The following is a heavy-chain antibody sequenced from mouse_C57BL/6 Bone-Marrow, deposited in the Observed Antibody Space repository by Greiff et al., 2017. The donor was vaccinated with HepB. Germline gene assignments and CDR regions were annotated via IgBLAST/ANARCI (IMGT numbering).Heavy chain of an antibody. D-gene: IGHD4-1*01. J-gene: IGHJ2*01. Sequence: VQLKESGAELVRPGASVTLSCKASGYTFTDYEMHWVKQTPVHGLEWIGAIDPETGGTAYNQKFKGKAILTADKSSSTAYMELRSLTSEDSAVYYCTNPWDWGQGTTLTVSS. CDR1: GYTFTDYE. CDR2: IDPETGGT. CDR3: TNPWD. V-gene: IGHV1-15*01.